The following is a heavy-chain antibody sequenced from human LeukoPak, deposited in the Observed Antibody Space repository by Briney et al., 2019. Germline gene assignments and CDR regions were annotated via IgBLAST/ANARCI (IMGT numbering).Heavy chain of an antibody. CDR1: GFTFSSYS. J-gene: IGHJ4*02. CDR3: ARAFDSSGYYFGTFYYLDY. CDR2: IKEDGSEK. D-gene: IGHD3-22*01. Sequence: GGSLRLSCAASGFTFSSYSMNWVRQAPGKGLEWVANIKEDGSEKFYVESVRGRFTISRDNAKHSLYLQMNSLRAEDTAVYYCARAFDSSGYYFGTFYYLDYWGQGTLVTVSS. V-gene: IGHV3-7*01.